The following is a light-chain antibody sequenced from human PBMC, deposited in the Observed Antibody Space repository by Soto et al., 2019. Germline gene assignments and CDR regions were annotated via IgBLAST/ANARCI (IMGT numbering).Light chain of an antibody. Sequence: EIVMTQSPATLSVSPGERATLSCRATQSVSSNLAWYQHKPGQAPRLLIYGASTRATGIPARFSGSGSGTEFNLTISSLQSADFAVYYCQHYNNWPYTFGQGTELAIK. CDR3: QHYNNWPYT. CDR1: QSVSSN. V-gene: IGKV3-15*01. CDR2: GAS. J-gene: IGKJ2*01.